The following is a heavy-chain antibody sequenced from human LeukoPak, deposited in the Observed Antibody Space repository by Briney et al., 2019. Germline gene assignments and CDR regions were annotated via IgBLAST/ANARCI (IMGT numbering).Heavy chain of an antibody. CDR1: GGSISSSDYY. Sequence: SETLSLTCTVSGGSISSSDYYWGWIRQSPGKGLEWIGTIYYSGNTYYNPSLKSRVTISVDTSKNQFSLKLSSVTAADTAVYYCARAGTIFGVDDAFDIWGQGTMVTVSS. D-gene: IGHD3-3*01. V-gene: IGHV4-39*07. CDR3: ARAGTIFGVDDAFDI. J-gene: IGHJ3*02. CDR2: IYYSGNT.